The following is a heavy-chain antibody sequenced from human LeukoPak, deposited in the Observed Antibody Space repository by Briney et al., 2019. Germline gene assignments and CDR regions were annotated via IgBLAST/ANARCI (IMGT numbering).Heavy chain of an antibody. CDR3: ASGVYCCGGSCYSRGVDWFDP. J-gene: IGHJ5*02. CDR2: INPNSGGT. CDR1: GYTFTGYY. D-gene: IGHD2-15*01. V-gene: IGHV1-2*02. Sequence: ASVKVSCKASGYTFTGYYMHWVRQAPGQGLEWMGWINPNSGGTNYAQKFQGRVTMTRDTSISTAYMELSRLRSDDTAVYYCASGVYCCGGSCYSRGVDWFDPWGQGTLVTVSS.